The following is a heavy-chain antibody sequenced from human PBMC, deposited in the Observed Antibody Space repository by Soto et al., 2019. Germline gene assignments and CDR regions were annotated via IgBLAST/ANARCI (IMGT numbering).Heavy chain of an antibody. V-gene: IGHV4-34*01. D-gene: IGHD2-15*01. CDR3: ARWNSGYCSGGSCYRSYGFDY. CDR1: GGSFSGYY. CDR2: INHSGST. Sequence: SETLSLTCAVYGGSFSGYYWSWIRQPPGKGLEWIGEINHSGSTNYNPSLKSRVTISVDTSKNQFSLKLSSVTAADTAVYYCARWNSGYCSGGSCYRSYGFDYWGQGTLGTVSS. J-gene: IGHJ4*02.